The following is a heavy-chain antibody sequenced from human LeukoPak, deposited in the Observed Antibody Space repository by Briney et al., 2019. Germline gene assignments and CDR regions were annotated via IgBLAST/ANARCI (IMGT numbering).Heavy chain of an antibody. CDR3: AGDSSWLVT. D-gene: IGHD6-13*01. CDR2: IYYTGTT. Sequence: SETLSLTCTVSGGSISSSYWSWVRQPPGKGLEWIGYIYYTGTTTYNPSLESRVTISVDRSKNQFSLKLSSVTAADTAVYYCAGDSSWLVTWGQGTLVTVSS. V-gene: IGHV4-59*01. CDR1: GGSISSSY. J-gene: IGHJ5*02.